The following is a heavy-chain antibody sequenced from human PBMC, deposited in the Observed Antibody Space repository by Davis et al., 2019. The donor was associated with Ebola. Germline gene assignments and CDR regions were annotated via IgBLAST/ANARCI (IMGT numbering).Heavy chain of an antibody. J-gene: IGHJ5*02. CDR1: GGSFSGYY. CDR2: INRGGST. CDR3: ARQGWSGYSLRHWLDP. Sequence: SETLSLTCAVYGGSFSGYYWTWIRQPPGKGLEWIGEINRGGSTNYNPSLKSRVTISVDTSKNQFSLKLRSVTAADTAVYYCARQGWSGYSLRHWLDPWGRGTLVTVSS. D-gene: IGHD3-3*01. V-gene: IGHV4-34*01.